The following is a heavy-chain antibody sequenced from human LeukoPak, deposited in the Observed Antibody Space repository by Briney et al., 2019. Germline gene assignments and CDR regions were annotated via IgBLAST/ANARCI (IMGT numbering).Heavy chain of an antibody. J-gene: IGHJ6*02. CDR2: FDPEDGET. V-gene: IGHV1-24*01. D-gene: IGHD2-8*01. CDR3: ATTKPGSYCYYGMDV. Sequence: ASVKVSCKVSGYTLTELSMHWVRQAPGKGLEWMGGFDPEDGETIYAQKFQGRVTMTEDTSTDTAYMELSSPRSEDTAVYYCATTKPGSYCYYGMDVWGQGTTVTVSS. CDR1: GYTLTELS.